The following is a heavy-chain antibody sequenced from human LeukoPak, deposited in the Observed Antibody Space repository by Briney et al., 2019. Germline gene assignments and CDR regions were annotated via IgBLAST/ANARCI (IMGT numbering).Heavy chain of an antibody. Sequence: SETLSLTCTVSGGSISSGDYYWSWIRQPPGKGLEWIGYIYYSGSTYYNPSLKSRVTISVDTSKNQFSLKLSSVTAADTAVYYCARERGSGSYYNEAPNWFDPWGQGTLVTVSS. CDR3: ARERGSGSYYNEAPNWFDP. D-gene: IGHD3-10*01. V-gene: IGHV4-30-4*01. J-gene: IGHJ5*02. CDR2: IYYSGST. CDR1: GGSISSGDYY.